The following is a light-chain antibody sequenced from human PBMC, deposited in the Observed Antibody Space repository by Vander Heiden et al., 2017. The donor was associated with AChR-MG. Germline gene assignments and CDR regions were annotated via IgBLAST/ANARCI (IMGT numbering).Light chain of an antibody. CDR2: GNN. Sequence: QSVLTQPPSVSGAPGQRVNISCIRSTSNSGSTFDVHWYQQLPGAAPKLLIYGNNNRPSGVSDRFSGSKSGTSASLAITGLQAEDEADYYCQSFDIRLSAVVFGGGTKLTVL. CDR3: QSFDIRLSAVV. J-gene: IGLJ2*01. V-gene: IGLV1-40*01. CDR1: TSNSGSTFD.